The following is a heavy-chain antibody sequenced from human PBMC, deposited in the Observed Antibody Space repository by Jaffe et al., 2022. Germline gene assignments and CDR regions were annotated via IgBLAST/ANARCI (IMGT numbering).Heavy chain of an antibody. CDR2: IRYDGSNK. J-gene: IGHJ6*03. D-gene: IGHD6-13*01. CDR3: AKASLAAAGTLDYYYYMDV. CDR1: GFTFSSYG. Sequence: QVQLVESGGGVVQPGGSLRLSCAASGFTFSSYGMHWVRQAPGKGLEWVAFIRYDGSNKYYADSVKGRFTISRDNSKNTLYLQMNSLRAEDTAVYYCAKASLAAAGTLDYYYYMDVWGKGTTVTVSS. V-gene: IGHV3-30*02.